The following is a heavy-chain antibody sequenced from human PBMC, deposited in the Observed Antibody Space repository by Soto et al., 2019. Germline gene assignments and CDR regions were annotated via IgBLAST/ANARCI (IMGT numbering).Heavy chain of an antibody. D-gene: IGHD2-15*01. Sequence: TLSLTCTVSGGSISSGGYYWSWIRQHPGKGLEWIGYIYYSGSTYYNPSLKSRVTISVDTSKNQFSLKLSSVTAADTAVYYCARAKGYCSGGSCYGPYYFDYWGQGTLVTVSS. CDR2: IYYSGST. CDR1: GGSISSGGYY. CDR3: ARAKGYCSGGSCYGPYYFDY. J-gene: IGHJ4*02. V-gene: IGHV4-31*02.